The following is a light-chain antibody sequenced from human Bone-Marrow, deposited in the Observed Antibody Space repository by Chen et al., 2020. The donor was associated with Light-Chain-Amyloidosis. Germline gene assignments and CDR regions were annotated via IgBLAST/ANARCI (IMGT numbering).Light chain of an antibody. CDR2: DNS. J-gene: IGLJ3*02. Sequence: QSVLTQPPSVSAAPGQKVTISCSGSNSDIGSNYVSWYQQLPGAAPELLSYDNSKLPPGSLGRLPGDKSGASATLEVTGLQTWEGTYDYCGTWDSRLSAVVFGGGTKLTVL. CDR3: GTWDSRLSAVV. CDR1: NSDIGSNY. V-gene: IGLV1-51*01.